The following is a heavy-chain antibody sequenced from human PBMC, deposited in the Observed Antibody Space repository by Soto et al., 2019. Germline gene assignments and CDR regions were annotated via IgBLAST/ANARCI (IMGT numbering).Heavy chain of an antibody. J-gene: IGHJ4*02. Sequence: GGSLRLSCAASEFNFGAFGMHWVRQAPGKGLEWVAVISYDGNNIYYVGSVKGRFTISRDNAKNSLYLQMNSLRGEDTAVYFCVGEVGFQLIYWGQGTLVTVSS. CDR1: EFNFGAFG. V-gene: IGHV3-33*05. D-gene: IGHD2-2*01. CDR3: VGEVGFQLIY. CDR2: ISYDGNNI.